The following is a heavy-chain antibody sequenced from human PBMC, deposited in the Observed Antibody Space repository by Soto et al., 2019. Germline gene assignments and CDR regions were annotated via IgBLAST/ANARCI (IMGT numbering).Heavy chain of an antibody. D-gene: IGHD6-13*01. J-gene: IGHJ4*02. CDR3: ARSFYSGSWYTLGR. CDR1: GDSVSSSSYY. CDR2: IYHSGAT. V-gene: IGHV4-61*01. Sequence: QVQLQESGPGLVKPSETLSLTCTVSGDSVSSSSYYWSWIRKPPGKGLEWIGYIYHSGATNYNPPLKSRVTISVDTSKNQFSLKLSSVTAADTAVYYCARSFYSGSWYTLGRWGQGTPVTVSS.